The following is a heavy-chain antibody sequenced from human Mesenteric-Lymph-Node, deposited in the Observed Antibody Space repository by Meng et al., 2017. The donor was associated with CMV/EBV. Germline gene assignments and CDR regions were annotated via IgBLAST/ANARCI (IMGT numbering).Heavy chain of an antibody. CDR1: GGSISYY. D-gene: IGHD1-1*01. J-gene: IGHJ6*02. V-gene: IGHV4-59*01. CDR3: ARRPRHYFGMDV. CDR2: IYASESV. Sequence: SETLSLTCTVSGGSISYYWSWIRQPPGKGPEWIGEIYASESVNYNPSLKSRVTISADTSKNQLSLTVTSVTAADTAVYYCARRPRHYFGMDVWGQGTTVTVSS.